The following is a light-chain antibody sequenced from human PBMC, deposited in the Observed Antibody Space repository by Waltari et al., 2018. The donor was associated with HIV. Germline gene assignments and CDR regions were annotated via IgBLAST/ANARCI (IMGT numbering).Light chain of an antibody. J-gene: IGLJ3*02. CDR2: DVS. CDR1: SSDVGGYNY. CDR3: SSYTSSSTWV. V-gene: IGLV2-14*01. Sequence: QSALTQPASVSESPGQSITISCTGTSSDVGGYNYVSWYQQHPGKAPKLMIYDVSNRPSGVSNRFSGSKSGNTASLTISGLRAEDEADYYCSSYTSSSTWVFGGGTKLTVL.